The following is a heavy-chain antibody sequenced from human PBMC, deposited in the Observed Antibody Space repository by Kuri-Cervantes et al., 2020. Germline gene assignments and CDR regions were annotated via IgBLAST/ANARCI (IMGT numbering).Heavy chain of an antibody. CDR2: ISSSSSYI. CDR1: GFTVSSNY. J-gene: IGHJ6*02. V-gene: IGHV3-21*01. Sequence: GGSLRLSCAASGFTVSSNYMSWVRQAPGKGLEWVSSISSSSSYIYYADSVKGRFTISRDNAKNSLYLQMNSLRAEDTAVYYCARALGQSYDISTGYYTNYYYYGMDAWGQGTTVTVSS. CDR3: ARALGQSYDISTGYYTNYYYYGMDA. D-gene: IGHD3-9*01.